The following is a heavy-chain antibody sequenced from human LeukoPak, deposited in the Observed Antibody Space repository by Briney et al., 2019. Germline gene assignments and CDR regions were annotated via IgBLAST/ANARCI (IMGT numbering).Heavy chain of an antibody. CDR3: AKDALLTPITMIVVVSYFDY. V-gene: IGHV3-23*01. J-gene: IGHJ4*02. CDR2: ISGRGGST. CDR1: GFSFTSHA. Sequence: PGGSLRLSCAASGFSFTSHAMSWVRQAPGTGLEWVSAISGRGGSTYYADSVKGRFTISRDNSKNTLYLQMNSLRAEDTAVYYCAKDALLTPITMIVVVSYFDYWGEGTLVTVSS. D-gene: IGHD3-22*01.